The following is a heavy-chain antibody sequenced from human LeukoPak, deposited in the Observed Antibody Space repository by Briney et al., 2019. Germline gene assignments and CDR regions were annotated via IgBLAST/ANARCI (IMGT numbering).Heavy chain of an antibody. CDR2: IYHSGST. CDR3: ARVSLSAAPDY. D-gene: IGHD6-13*01. CDR1: GGSISSSNW. J-gene: IGHJ4*02. Sequence: SGTLSLTCAVSGGSISSSNWWRGVRQPPGKGLGWIGKIYHSGSTNYNPSLKSRVTISVDKSKNQFSLKLSSVTAAGTAVYYCARVSLSAAPDYWGQGTLVTVSS. V-gene: IGHV4-4*02.